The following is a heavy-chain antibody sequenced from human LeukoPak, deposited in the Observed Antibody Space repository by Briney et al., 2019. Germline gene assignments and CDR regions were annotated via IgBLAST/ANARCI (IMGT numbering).Heavy chain of an antibody. V-gene: IGHV1-3*01. J-gene: IGHJ4*02. Sequence: GASVKVSCKASGYTFTSYALHWVRQAPGQRLEWMGWINAGNGNTEYSQNFQGRITITRDTSASTAYMELSSLRSEDTALYFCARAPSSGWYFDFWDQGTLVTVSS. CDR3: ARAPSSGWYFDF. CDR1: GYTFTSYA. D-gene: IGHD6-19*01. CDR2: INAGNGNT.